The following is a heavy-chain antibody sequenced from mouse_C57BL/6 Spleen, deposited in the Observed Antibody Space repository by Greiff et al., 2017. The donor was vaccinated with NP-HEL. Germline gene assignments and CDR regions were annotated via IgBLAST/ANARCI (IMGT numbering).Heavy chain of an antibody. V-gene: IGHV3-6*01. D-gene: IGHD2-3*01. CDR3: ARDLYDGYYWYFDV. J-gene: IGHJ1*03. CDR2: ISYDGSN. CDR1: GYSITSGYY. Sequence: DVKLQESGPGLVKPSQSLSLTCSVTGYSITSGYYWNWIRQFPGNKLEWMGYISYDGSNNYNPSLKNRISITRDTSKNQFFLKLNSVTTEDTATYYCARDLYDGYYWYFDVWGTGTTVTVSS.